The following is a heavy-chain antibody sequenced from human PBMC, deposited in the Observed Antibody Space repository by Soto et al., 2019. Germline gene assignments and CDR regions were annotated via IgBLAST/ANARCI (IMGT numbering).Heavy chain of an antibody. Sequence: PGESLKISCQSSGYTFSNFWIGWVRQLPGKGLEWMGIIYPGDHEARYSPSLRGKVTISADRSINTAYLQWNSLEASDTAFYFCARSPRSSPYFDYWGQGALVTVSS. J-gene: IGHJ4*02. CDR3: ARSPRSSPYFDY. V-gene: IGHV5-51*01. CDR2: IYPGDHEA. CDR1: GYTFSNFW. D-gene: IGHD6-13*01.